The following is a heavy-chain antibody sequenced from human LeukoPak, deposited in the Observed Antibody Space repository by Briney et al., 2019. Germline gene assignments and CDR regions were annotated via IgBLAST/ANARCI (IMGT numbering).Heavy chain of an antibody. J-gene: IGHJ5*02. CDR3: ARGIWFGESYGGPNNWFDP. CDR2: IYYSGST. D-gene: IGHD3-10*01. CDR1: GGSISSYY. Sequence: SETLSLTCTVSGGSISSYYWSWIRQPPGKGLEWIGYIYYSGSTNYNPSLKSRVTMSVDTSKNQFSLKLSSVTAADTAVYYCARGIWFGESYGGPNNWFDPWGQGTLVTVSS. V-gene: IGHV4-59*12.